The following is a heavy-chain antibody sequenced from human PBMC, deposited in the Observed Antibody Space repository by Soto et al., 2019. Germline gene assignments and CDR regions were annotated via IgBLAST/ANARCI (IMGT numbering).Heavy chain of an antibody. CDR1: GGTFSSYA. J-gene: IGHJ4*02. V-gene: IGHV1-69*13. Sequence: SVKVSCKASGGTFSSYAISWVRQAPGQGLEWMGGITPIFGTANYAQKFQGRVTITADESTSTAYMELSSLRSEDTAVYYCARNYHPGYNWNDVGQDPYYWGQGTLVTVSS. D-gene: IGHD1-20*01. CDR3: ARNYHPGYNWNDVGQDPYY. CDR2: ITPIFGTA.